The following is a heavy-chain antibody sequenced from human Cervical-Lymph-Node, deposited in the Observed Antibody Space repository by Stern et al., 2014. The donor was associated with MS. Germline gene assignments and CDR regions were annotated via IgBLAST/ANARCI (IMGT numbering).Heavy chain of an antibody. J-gene: IGHJ4*02. CDR1: GGTFNRYV. CDR2: ISPLFGKA. V-gene: IGHV1-69*01. D-gene: IGHD1/OR15-1a*01. CDR3: ATERGNTDGFDN. Sequence: QVQLVQSGAEVKKPGSSVKVSCKASGGTFNRYVFSWVRQAPGQGLEWMGGISPLFGKANYAQKFQGRVSLTADESASTTYMEVTSLRSEDTAIYYCATERGNTDGFDNWGQGTLVTVSS.